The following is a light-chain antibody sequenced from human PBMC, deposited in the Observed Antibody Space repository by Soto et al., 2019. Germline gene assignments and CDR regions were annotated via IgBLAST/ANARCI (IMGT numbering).Light chain of an antibody. CDR3: QQYYNWPRT. V-gene: IGKV3-15*01. CDR1: QSIHTN. CDR2: GAS. J-gene: IGKJ1*01. Sequence: ETVMTQSEATLSVSPGERATLSCRASQSIHTNLAWYQQKPGQPPRLLIYGASTRVTGIPTRFSGSGSGTEFTLTISSLQSEDFAVYYCQQYYNWPRTFGQGTKVEIK.